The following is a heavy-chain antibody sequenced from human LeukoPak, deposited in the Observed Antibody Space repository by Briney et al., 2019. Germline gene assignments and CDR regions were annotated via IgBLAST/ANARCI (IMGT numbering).Heavy chain of an antibody. CDR3: AKDLRPFMITPAAFDI. CDR1: GFTFSSYA. J-gene: IGHJ3*02. Sequence: PGGSLRLSCAASGFTFSSYAMSWVRQAPGKGLEWVSAISGSGGSTYYADSVKGRFTISRDNSKNTLYLQMNSLRAEDTAVYYCAKDLRPFMITPAAFDIWGQETMVTVSS. CDR2: ISGSGGST. D-gene: IGHD3-16*01. V-gene: IGHV3-23*01.